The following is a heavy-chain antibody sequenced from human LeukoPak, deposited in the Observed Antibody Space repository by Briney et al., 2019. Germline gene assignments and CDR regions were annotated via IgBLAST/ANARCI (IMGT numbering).Heavy chain of an antibody. V-gene: IGHV3-23*01. CDR2: IKGGGGDP. J-gene: IGHJ4*02. Sequence: GGSLRLSCAASGFTFSTYAMGWVRQAPGKGLEWVSSIKGGGGDPFYADSVNGRFTISRDNSKNTLFLQLDSLGAEDTAVYYCAKGGHDFNPFYWWGRGTLVTVSS. CDR3: AKGGHDFNPFYW. D-gene: IGHD2-21*02. CDR1: GFTFSTYA.